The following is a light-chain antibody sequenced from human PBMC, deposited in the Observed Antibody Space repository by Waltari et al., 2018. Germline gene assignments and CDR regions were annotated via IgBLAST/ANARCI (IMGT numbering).Light chain of an antibody. Sequence: QSALTQPASVSGSPGQSITVSCTGTNSDVGGDNSVSWYQQHPGRAPKLMIYDVTGRPSGVSNRFSGSKSGNTASLTISGLQPEDEADYYCSSYTSSNSLYVFGSGTKVTVL. V-gene: IGLV2-14*03. CDR1: NSDVGGDNS. CDR3: SSYTSSNSLYV. J-gene: IGLJ1*01. CDR2: DVT.